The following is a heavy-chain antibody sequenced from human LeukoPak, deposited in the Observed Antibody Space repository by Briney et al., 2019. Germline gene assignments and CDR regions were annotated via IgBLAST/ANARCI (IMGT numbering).Heavy chain of an antibody. CDR2: IKYDEIEK. J-gene: IGHJ4*02. CDR1: GFTFSNYW. Sequence: GGSLRLSCAASGFTFSNYWMSWVRQAPGKGLEWVANIKYDEIEKYHVDSVKGRFTISRDNAKNSLYLQMNSLRAEDTAVYYCARDTGALVTHFDYWGQGTLVTVPS. V-gene: IGHV3-7*03. CDR3: ARDTGALVTHFDY. D-gene: IGHD5-18*01.